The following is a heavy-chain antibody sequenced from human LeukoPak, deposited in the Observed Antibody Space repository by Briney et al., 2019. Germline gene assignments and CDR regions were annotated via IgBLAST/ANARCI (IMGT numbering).Heavy chain of an antibody. CDR2: IYYTGNT. V-gene: IGHV4-39*01. CDR1: GVSLITSNSY. Sequence: SETLSLTCTVSGVSLITSNSYWGWIRQPPGKGLEWIGSIYYTGNTYYNASHKSQVSISIDTSKNQFSLRLTSVTAADTAVYFCARQTGSGLFILPGGQGTLVTVSS. D-gene: IGHD3/OR15-3a*01. CDR3: ARQTGSGLFILP. J-gene: IGHJ4*02.